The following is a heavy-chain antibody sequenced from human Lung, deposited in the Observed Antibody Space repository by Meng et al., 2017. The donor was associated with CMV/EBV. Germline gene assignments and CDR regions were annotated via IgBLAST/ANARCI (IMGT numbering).Heavy chain of an antibody. CDR2: RSYDGSQR. J-gene: IGHJ6*01. D-gene: IGHD2-2*01. Sequence: RISCVASRLTHFKSYSMHWVRQAPGKGLEWVAIRSYDGSQRYDTDSVKGRFTISRDNSMDTMYLQMNSLRPGDTTVYYCARAAFCSSPTVWYGVDVWXQGTTFTVSS. CDR1: RLTHFKSYS. CDR3: ARAAFCSSPTVWYGVDV. V-gene: IGHV3-30*14.